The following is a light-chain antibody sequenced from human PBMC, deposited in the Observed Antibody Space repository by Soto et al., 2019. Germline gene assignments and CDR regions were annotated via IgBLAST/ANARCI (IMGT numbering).Light chain of an antibody. V-gene: IGKV3-20*01. Sequence: VLTQSAGALSLSPGERATLSCRASQSVSSSYLAWYQQKPGQAPRLLIYGASSRATGIPDRFRGSGSGTAFILTITRLEPEDFAVYYCQQYGSSRWTFGHRTKV. CDR2: GAS. CDR3: QQYGSSRWT. CDR1: QSVSSSY. J-gene: IGKJ1*01.